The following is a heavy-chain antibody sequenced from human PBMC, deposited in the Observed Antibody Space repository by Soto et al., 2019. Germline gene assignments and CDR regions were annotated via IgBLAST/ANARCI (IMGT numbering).Heavy chain of an antibody. Sequence: QVQLQQWGAGLLKPSETLSLTCAVYGGSFSGYYWGWIRQPPGKGLEWIGEINHSGSTNYNPSLTTRVTISVDTSNNQFSLKLSSVTAADTAEYYCAGGGMGFGELYSNAYWGQGTLVTV. CDR2: INHSGST. J-gene: IGHJ4*02. D-gene: IGHD3-10*01. CDR1: GGSFSGYY. CDR3: AGGGMGFGELYSNAY. V-gene: IGHV4-34*01.